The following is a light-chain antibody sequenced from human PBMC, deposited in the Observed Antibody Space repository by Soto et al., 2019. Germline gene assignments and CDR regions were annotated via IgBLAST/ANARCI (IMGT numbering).Light chain of an antibody. Sequence: EAELTQPPGTLSLSPGERATLSCRASQNVRNNYIGWYQQKPGQAPRLLIYGASIRATGIPDRFSGSGSGTDFTLTISRLEPEDFAVYYCQGYGNSRTFGQGTKVDIK. CDR3: QGYGNSRT. J-gene: IGKJ1*01. V-gene: IGKV3-20*01. CDR2: GAS. CDR1: QNVRNNY.